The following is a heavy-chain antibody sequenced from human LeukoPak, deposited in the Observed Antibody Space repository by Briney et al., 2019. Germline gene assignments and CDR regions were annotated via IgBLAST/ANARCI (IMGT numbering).Heavy chain of an antibody. J-gene: IGHJ5*02. CDR2: IYVDGRTT. V-gene: IGHV3-74*01. CDR3: IRDFRSADL. CDR1: GFTFSNYW. Sequence: GSLRLSCVASGFTFSNYWMHWVRQSPGKGLVWVSRIYVDGRTTNYADSVKGRFTISRDNAKNTVYLEMNSLSVEDTATYYCIRDFRSADLRGQGTLVTVTS.